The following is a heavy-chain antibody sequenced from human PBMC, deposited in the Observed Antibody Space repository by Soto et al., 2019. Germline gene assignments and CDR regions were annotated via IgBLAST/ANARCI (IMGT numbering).Heavy chain of an antibody. Sequence: SGPTLVNPTQTLTLTCTFSGFSLSTSGMCVSWIRQPPGKALEWLARIDWDDDEYYSTSLKTRLTISKDTSKNLVVLTMTNMDPTDTATYYCARSTYYYDSSGYGFYYFDYWGQGTLVTVSS. CDR3: ARSTYYYDSSGYGFYYFDY. CDR2: IDWDDDE. CDR1: GFSLSTSGMC. D-gene: IGHD3-22*01. J-gene: IGHJ4*02. V-gene: IGHV2-70*11.